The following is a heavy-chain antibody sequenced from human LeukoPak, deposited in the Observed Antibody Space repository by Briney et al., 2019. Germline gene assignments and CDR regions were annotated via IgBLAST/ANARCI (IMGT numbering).Heavy chain of an antibody. J-gene: IGHJ4*02. D-gene: IGHD4-17*01. Sequence: GGSLRLSCAASGFTFSSYWMHWVRQAPGKGLVWVSRINSDGSSTSYADSVKGRFTISRDNAKNTLYLQMNSLRAEDTAVYYCASGGGDYDADYWGQGTLVTVSS. V-gene: IGHV3-74*01. CDR3: ASGGGDYDADY. CDR1: GFTFSSYW. CDR2: INSDGSST.